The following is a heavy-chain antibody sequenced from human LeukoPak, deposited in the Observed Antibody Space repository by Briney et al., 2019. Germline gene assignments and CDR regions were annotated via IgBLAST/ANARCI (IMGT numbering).Heavy chain of an antibody. V-gene: IGHV4-34*01. J-gene: IGHJ4*02. CDR3: AREQFPWYSSSWSPVLVPGDFDC. CDR2: INHSGST. CDR1: GGSFSGYY. D-gene: IGHD6-13*01. Sequence: PSETLSLTCAVYGGSFSGYYWSWIRQPPGKGLEWIGEINHSGSTNYNPSLKSRVTISVDTSKNQFSLHLNSVTSEDTAVYYCAREQFPWYSSSWSPVLVPGDFDCWGQGTLVTVSS.